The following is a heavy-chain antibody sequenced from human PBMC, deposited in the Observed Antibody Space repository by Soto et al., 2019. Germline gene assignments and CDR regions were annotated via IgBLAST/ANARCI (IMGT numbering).Heavy chain of an antibody. CDR2: IYSGGST. CDR1: GFTVSSNY. D-gene: IGHD3-10*01. J-gene: IGHJ3*02. V-gene: IGHV3-53*01. Sequence: GGSLRLSCAASGFTVSSNYMSWVRQAPGKGLEWVSVIYSGGSTYYADSVKGRFTISRDNSKNTLYLQMNSLRAEDTAVYYCARDGSYSYGSGSYYDAFDIWGQGTMVTVSS. CDR3: ARDGSYSYGSGSYYDAFDI.